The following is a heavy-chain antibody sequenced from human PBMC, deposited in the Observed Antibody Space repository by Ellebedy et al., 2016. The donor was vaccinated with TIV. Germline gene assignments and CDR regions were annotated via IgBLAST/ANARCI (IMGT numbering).Heavy chain of an antibody. J-gene: IGHJ4*02. CDR2: IYYSGST. V-gene: IGHV4-31*03. Sequence: SETLSLXCTVSGGSISSSSYYWSWIRQHPGKGLEWIGYIYYSGSTYYNPSLKSRVTISVDTSKNQFSLKLSSVTAADTAVYYCARDMARYKYYFDYWGQGTLVTVSS. CDR3: ARDMARYKYYFDY. CDR1: GGSISSSSYY. D-gene: IGHD1-1*01.